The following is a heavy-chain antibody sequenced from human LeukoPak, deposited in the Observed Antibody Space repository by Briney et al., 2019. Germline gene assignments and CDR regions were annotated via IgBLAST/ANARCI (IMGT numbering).Heavy chain of an antibody. CDR2: INPNSGGT. Sequence: GASVKVSCKASGYTFTGYYMHWVRQAPGQGLEWMGWINPNSGGTNYAQKFQGRVTMTRDTSISTAYMELSRLRSDDTAVYYCARDLADQGVYYFDSSVYCYWGQRTLVTVSS. J-gene: IGHJ4*02. V-gene: IGHV1-2*02. D-gene: IGHD3-22*01. CDR3: ARDLADQGVYYFDSSVYCY. CDR1: GYTFTGYY.